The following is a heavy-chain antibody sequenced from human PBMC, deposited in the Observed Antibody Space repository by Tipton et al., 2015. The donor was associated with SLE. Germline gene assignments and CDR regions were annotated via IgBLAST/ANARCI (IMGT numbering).Heavy chain of an antibody. D-gene: IGHD1-7*01. J-gene: IGHJ4*02. Sequence: TLSLTCAVSGGSIRSSSHYWAWIRQPPGKGLEWIGSIYYSGSTYYNPSLTSRVIISVDTSENQFSLKLSSVTAADTAFYYCASLNWNYFPDFDSWGQGTLVTVSS. CDR1: GGSIRSSSHY. CDR3: ASLNWNYFPDFDS. CDR2: IYYSGST. V-gene: IGHV4-39*01.